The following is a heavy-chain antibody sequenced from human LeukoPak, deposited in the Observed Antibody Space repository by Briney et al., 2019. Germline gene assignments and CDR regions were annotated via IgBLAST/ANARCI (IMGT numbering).Heavy chain of an antibody. V-gene: IGHV1-69*04. D-gene: IGHD6-19*01. CDR1: GGTFSSYA. CDR2: IIPILGIA. Sequence: SVKVSCKASGGTFSSYAISWVRQAPGQGLEWMGRIIPILGIANYAQKFQGRVTITADKSTSTAYMELSSLRSEDTAVYYCASTDSSGWYDTRIDYWGRGTLVTVSS. J-gene: IGHJ4*02. CDR3: ASTDSSGWYDTRIDY.